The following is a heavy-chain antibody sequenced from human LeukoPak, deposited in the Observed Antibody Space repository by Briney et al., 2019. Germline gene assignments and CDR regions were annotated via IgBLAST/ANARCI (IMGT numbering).Heavy chain of an antibody. Sequence: GGYLRLSCAAYGFTFSGSAMHWLRQASGRGREWIGRIRSKANSYATAYAASVNVRFTITRDDSKNTAYLQMNSPKSWDAAVLRRTHYYYDSRCYFAFDLSGEGTMVTVSS. D-gene: IGHD3-22*01. CDR2: IRSKANSYAT. V-gene: IGHV3-73*01. CDR3: THYYYDSRCYFAFDL. CDR1: GFTFSGSA. J-gene: IGHJ3*01.